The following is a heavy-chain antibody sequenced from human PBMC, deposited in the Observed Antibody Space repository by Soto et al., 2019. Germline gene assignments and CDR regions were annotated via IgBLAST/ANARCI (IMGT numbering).Heavy chain of an antibody. CDR1: GGNVSGYI. CDR2: IIFPFNTA. D-gene: IGHD3-16*01. V-gene: IGHV1-69*01. J-gene: IGHJ4*02. Sequence: QVQLVQSGAEVKKAGSSVKVSCKASGGNVSGYIITWVRQAPGQGLEWMGGIIFPFNTANYAEKFQGRVTITADSGTSTADMELTSLTSEDTAVFYCARGVWGAAGGVDFWGPGKRVSVSS. CDR3: ARGVWGAAGGVDF.